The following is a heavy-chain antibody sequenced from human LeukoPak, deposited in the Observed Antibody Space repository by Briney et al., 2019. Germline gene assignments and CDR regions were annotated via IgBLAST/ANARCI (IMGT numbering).Heavy chain of an antibody. D-gene: IGHD3-22*01. CDR3: ARGYYDSSAYYPTYFDY. CDR2: IYSGSST. CDR1: GFTVSSNY. V-gene: IGHV3-53*01. J-gene: IGHJ4*02. Sequence: GGSLRLSCAASGFTVSSNYMSWVRQAPGKGLEWVSVIYSGSSTYYADSVKGRFTISRDNSKNTLYLQMNSLRAEDTAVYYCARGYYDSSAYYPTYFDYWGQGTLVTVSS.